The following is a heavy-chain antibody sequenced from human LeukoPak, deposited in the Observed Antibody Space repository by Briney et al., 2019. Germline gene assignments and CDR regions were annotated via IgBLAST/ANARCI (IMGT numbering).Heavy chain of an antibody. Sequence: GGSLRLSCAASGFTFSSYAMHWVRQAPGKGLEWVAVISYDGNNKYYADSVKGRFTISRDNSKNTLYLQMNSLRAEDTAVYYCARGTSGTFKSFDYWGQGTLVTVSS. V-gene: IGHV3-30-3*01. D-gene: IGHD1-26*01. CDR1: GFTFSSYA. J-gene: IGHJ4*02. CDR3: ARGTSGTFKSFDY. CDR2: ISYDGNNK.